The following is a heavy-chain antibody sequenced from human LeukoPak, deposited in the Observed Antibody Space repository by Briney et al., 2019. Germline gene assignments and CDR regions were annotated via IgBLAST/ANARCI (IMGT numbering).Heavy chain of an antibody. V-gene: IGHV4-31*03. Sequence: SQTLSLTCTVSGGSISSGGYYWSWNPQDPGRGLEWNGYNYYSGSNNYHPSLKRRVTMLVGTSKNQFPLKLNPGTAADTAVYYWGRAGVSTSAFFYWGQGTLVAVSS. J-gene: IGHJ4*02. CDR1: GGSISSGGYY. CDR2: NYYSGSN. CDR3: GRAGVSTSAFFY. D-gene: IGHD2-2*01.